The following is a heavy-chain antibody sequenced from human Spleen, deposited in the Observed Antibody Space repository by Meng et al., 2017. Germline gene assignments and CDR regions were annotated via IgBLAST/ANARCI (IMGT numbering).Heavy chain of an antibody. CDR2: INPKSGDT. CDR1: GYTFPDYW. V-gene: IGHV1-2*06. CDR3: VRDEDISAAGKLFGDY. D-gene: IGHD6-13*01. J-gene: IGHJ4*02. Sequence: LGQLGAEVKKPGASVKVSCKASGYTFPDYWLHWVRRAPGQGLEWMGRINPKSGDTHYAQRFQGRVTMTRDTSISTAYMELSRLRFDDTAVFYCVRDEDISAAGKLFGDYWGRGTLVTVSS.